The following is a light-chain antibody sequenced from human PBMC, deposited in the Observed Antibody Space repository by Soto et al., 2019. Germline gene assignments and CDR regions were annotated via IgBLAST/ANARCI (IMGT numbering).Light chain of an antibody. CDR1: QSVDSSY. J-gene: IGKJ4*01. CDR3: QHYGSYPLT. CDR2: ETS. V-gene: IGKV3-20*01. Sequence: EVVLTQSPGALSLSPGERATLSCRASQSVDSSYFAWYQQRPGQAPRLLIYETSSRATGIPDRFSGSGSGTDFNLNVSRLEPEDFAADFCQHYGSYPLTFGGGTKVEIK.